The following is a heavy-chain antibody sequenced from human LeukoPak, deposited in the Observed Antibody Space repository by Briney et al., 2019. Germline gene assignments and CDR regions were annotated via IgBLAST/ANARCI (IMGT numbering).Heavy chain of an antibody. V-gene: IGHV3-20*04. Sequence: GGSLRLSCAASGFTFDDYGMSWVRQAPGKGLEWVSGINWNGGSTGYADSVKGRFTISRDNAKNSLYLQMNSLRAENTALYYCARDLDSSGWPQTHYFDYRGQGTLVTVSS. CDR1: GFTFDDYG. CDR3: ARDLDSSGWPQTHYFDY. CDR2: INWNGGST. D-gene: IGHD6-19*01. J-gene: IGHJ4*02.